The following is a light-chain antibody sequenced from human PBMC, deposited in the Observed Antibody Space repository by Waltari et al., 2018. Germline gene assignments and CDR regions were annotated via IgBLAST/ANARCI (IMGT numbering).Light chain of an antibody. Sequence: DVVMTQSPDSLAVSLGEGATINCQSSQSVLYSSNNKNYLAWYQQKPGQPPKLLIYWASTRESGVPDRFSGSGSGTDFTLTISSLQAEDVALYYCHQYYISPPTFGQGTKLEI. V-gene: IGKV4-1*01. CDR3: HQYYISPPT. J-gene: IGKJ2*01. CDR2: WAS. CDR1: QSVLYSSNNKNY.